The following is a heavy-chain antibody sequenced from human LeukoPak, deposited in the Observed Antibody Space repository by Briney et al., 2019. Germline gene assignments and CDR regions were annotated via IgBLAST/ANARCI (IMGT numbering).Heavy chain of an antibody. D-gene: IGHD3-22*01. CDR2: INPNSGGT. Sequence: ASVKVSCKASGSTFTDYYMHWVRQAPGQGLEWMGWINPNSGGTNFAQKFQGRVTMTRDTSISTAYMELSRLRSDDTAVYYCARDQGNYYDSSGRLSWFDPWGQGTLVTVSS. J-gene: IGHJ5*02. CDR3: ARDQGNYYDSSGRLSWFDP. CDR1: GSTFTDYY. V-gene: IGHV1-2*02.